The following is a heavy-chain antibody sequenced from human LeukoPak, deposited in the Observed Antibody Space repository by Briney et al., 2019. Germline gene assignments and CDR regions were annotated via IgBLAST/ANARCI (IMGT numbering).Heavy chain of an antibody. CDR1: GGSISSYY. CDR3: AREARSSSSPYFQH. V-gene: IGHV4-59*01. D-gene: IGHD6-6*01. J-gene: IGHJ1*01. CDR2: IYYSGST. Sequence: PSETLSLTCTVSGGSISSYYWSWIRQPPGKGLEWNGYIYYSGSTNYNPSLKSRVTISVDTSKNQFSLKLSSVTAADTAVYYCAREARSSSSPYFQHWGQGTLVTVSS.